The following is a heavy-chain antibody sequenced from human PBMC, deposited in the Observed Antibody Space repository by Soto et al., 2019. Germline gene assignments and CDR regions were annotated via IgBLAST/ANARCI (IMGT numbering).Heavy chain of an antibody. CDR2: IIPIFGTA. V-gene: IGHV1-69*12. Sequence: QVQLVQSGAEVKKPVVSVKVSCKDSEGTFSSYAISWVRQAPGQGLEWMGGIIPIFGTADDAQKVQGRVTITADEATSTAYMELSSLRSEDTAVYYCASLVGRNDSSGYYYYLHYWGQGTLVNVSS. CDR1: EGTFSSYA. CDR3: ASLVGRNDSSGYYYYLHY. D-gene: IGHD3-22*01. J-gene: IGHJ4*02.